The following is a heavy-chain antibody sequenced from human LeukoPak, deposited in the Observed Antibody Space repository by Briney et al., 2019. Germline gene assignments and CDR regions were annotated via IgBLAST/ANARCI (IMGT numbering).Heavy chain of an antibody. V-gene: IGHV3-7*01. CDR1: GFTFNSYW. J-gene: IGHJ4*02. CDR2: IDPDGSEK. Sequence: GGSLRLSCAASGFTFNSYWMSWVRQAPGKGLEWVANIDPDGSEKQYGDSVKGRFTTSRDNAKNSLYMQMNSLRAEDTAIYYCARIYYFGDNNWRYFDNWGQGTLVTVSS. CDR3: ARIYYFGDNNWRYFDN. D-gene: IGHD3-10*01.